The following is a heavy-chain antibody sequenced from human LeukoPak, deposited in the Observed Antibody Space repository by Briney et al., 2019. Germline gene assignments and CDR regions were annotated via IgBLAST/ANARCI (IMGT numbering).Heavy chain of an antibody. Sequence: ASVTVSCKASGYTFTGYYMHWVRQAPGQGLEWMGWINPNSGGTNYAQKFQGRVTMTRDTSISTTYMELSRLRSDDTAVYYCARELGYSNYYYYGMDVWGQGTTVTVSS. CDR1: GYTFTGYY. D-gene: IGHD4-11*01. V-gene: IGHV1-2*02. J-gene: IGHJ6*02. CDR3: ARELGYSNYYYYGMDV. CDR2: INPNSGGT.